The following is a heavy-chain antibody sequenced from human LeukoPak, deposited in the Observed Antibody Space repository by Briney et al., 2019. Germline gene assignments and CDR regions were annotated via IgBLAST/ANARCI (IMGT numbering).Heavy chain of an antibody. D-gene: IGHD3-9*01. J-gene: IGHJ4*02. CDR2: ISSSSSYK. CDR3: ARDDILTGQPWNY. Sequence: GGSLRLFCAASGFTLSSYSMNWVPQAPGKGLECVSSISSSSSYKYYADSVKGRFTISRDNAKNSLYLQMNSLRAEDTAVYYCARDDILTGQPWNYWGQGPLVTVSS. CDR1: GFTLSSYS. V-gene: IGHV3-21*01.